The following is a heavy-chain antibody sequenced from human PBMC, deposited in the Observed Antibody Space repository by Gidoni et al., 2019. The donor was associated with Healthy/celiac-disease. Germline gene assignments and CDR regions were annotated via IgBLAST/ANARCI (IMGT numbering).Heavy chain of an antibody. J-gene: IGHJ5*02. Sequence: EVQLLESGGGLVQPGGSLRLSCPSPGFPFSSYAMRWVRQAPGKGLEWVSAISGSGGSTYYADSVKGRFTISRDNSKNTLYLQMNSLRAEDTAVYYCAKDSNIVVVPAAPRNWFDPWGQGTLVTVSS. CDR1: GFPFSSYA. CDR3: AKDSNIVVVPAAPRNWFDP. CDR2: ISGSGGST. D-gene: IGHD2-2*01. V-gene: IGHV3-23*01.